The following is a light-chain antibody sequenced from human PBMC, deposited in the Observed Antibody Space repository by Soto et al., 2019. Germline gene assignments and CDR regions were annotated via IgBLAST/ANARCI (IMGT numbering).Light chain of an antibody. J-gene: IGLJ7*01. CDR2: LNSDGSH. V-gene: IGLV4-69*01. Sequence: QLVLTQSPSASASLGASVKLTCTLSSGHSSYAIAWHQQQPEKGPRYLMKLNSDGSHSKEDGIPDRFSGSSSGAERYLTISSLQSEDEADYYCQTWGTGIGVFGGGTQLTVL. CDR1: SGHSSYA. CDR3: QTWGTGIGV.